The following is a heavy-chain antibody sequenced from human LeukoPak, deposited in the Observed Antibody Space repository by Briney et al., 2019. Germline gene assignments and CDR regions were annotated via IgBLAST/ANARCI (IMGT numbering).Heavy chain of an antibody. CDR3: VKVSVAAPGSDY. CDR1: GFIYSNHG. CDR2: INQDGSEK. V-gene: IGHV3-7*01. J-gene: IGHJ4*02. Sequence: GGSLRLSCAASGFIYSNHGMTWVRQAPGKGLEWVANINQDGSEKYYVDSVKGRFTISRDNAKNSLYLQMNSLRAEDTALYYCVKVSVAAPGSDYWGQGTLVTVSS. D-gene: IGHD6-13*01.